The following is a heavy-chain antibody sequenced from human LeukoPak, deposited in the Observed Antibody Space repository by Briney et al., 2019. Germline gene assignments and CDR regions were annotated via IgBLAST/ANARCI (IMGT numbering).Heavy chain of an antibody. D-gene: IGHD3-16*01. J-gene: IGHJ4*02. CDR2: ISGSGGST. V-gene: IGHV3-23*01. CDR3: AKDVVRTRGGDGDY. Sequence: GGSLRLSCAASGFTFSSYAMSWVRQAPGKGLEWVSAISGSGGSTYYADSVKGRFTISRDNSKNTLYLQMNSLRAEDTAVYYCAKDVVRTRGGDGDYWGQGTLVTVSS. CDR1: GFTFSSYA.